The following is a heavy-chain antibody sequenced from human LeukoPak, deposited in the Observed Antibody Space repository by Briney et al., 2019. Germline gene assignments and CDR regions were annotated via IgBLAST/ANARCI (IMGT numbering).Heavy chain of an antibody. CDR1: GGTVSSYA. V-gene: IGHV1-69*13. CDR3: AIYLESSSYYYYGMDV. CDR2: IIAIVGTA. D-gene: IGHD3-3*01. Sequence: ASGKDSCKACGGTVSSYAIRGVGQAPGQALEWKGGIIAIVGTANYAQKFQGSVTITAHESTSTAYMELSSLTSEDTAVYYCAIYLESSSYYYYGMDVWGQGTTVTVSS. J-gene: IGHJ6*02.